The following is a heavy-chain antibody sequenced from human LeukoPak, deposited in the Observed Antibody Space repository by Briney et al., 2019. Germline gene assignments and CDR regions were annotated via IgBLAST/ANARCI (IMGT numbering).Heavy chain of an antibody. Sequence: ASVKVSCKASGYTFTSYDINWVRQATGQGLEWMGWMNPNSGNTGYAQKFQGRVTMTRNTSISTAYMELRSLRSDDTAVYYCARDLTTVTRWLGYWGQGTLVTVSS. CDR1: GYTFTSYD. D-gene: IGHD4-17*01. J-gene: IGHJ4*02. CDR3: ARDLTTVTRWLGY. CDR2: MNPNSGNT. V-gene: IGHV1-8*01.